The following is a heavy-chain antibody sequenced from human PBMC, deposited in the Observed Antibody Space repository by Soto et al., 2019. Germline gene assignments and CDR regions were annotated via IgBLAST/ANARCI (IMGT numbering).Heavy chain of an antibody. D-gene: IGHD6-19*01. Sequence: QVQLVESGGGVVQPGRSLRLSCAASGFTFSSYGMHWVRQAPGKGLEWVAVISYDGSNKHYADSVKGLFTISRDHSTSTLYLHMNSMRAKATAVYYCANQTEMAAHYGMDAWGHGTTVTVSS. J-gene: IGHJ6*02. CDR3: ANQTEMAAHYGMDA. CDR1: GFTFSSYG. V-gene: IGHV3-30*18. CDR2: ISYDGSNK.